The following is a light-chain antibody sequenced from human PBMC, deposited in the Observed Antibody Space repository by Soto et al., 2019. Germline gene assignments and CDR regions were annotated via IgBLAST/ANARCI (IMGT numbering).Light chain of an antibody. CDR1: SEHSRNA. J-gene: IGLJ2*01. V-gene: IGLV4-69*01. Sequence: QTVVTQSPSASASLGASVRLTCTLSSEHSRNAIAWHQQQPEKGPRYLMKVDSDGSQSKGDGIPDRFSGSSSGVERYLTISSLHSEDEADYYCQTWGTGIHVFGGGTKLTVL. CDR3: QTWGTGIHV. CDR2: VDSDGSQ.